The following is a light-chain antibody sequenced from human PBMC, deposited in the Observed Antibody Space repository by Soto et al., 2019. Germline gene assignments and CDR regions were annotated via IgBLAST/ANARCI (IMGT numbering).Light chain of an antibody. CDR3: QSYDRSLSGFYV. CDR1: SSNIGAGYD. CDR2: GNS. V-gene: IGLV1-40*01. J-gene: IGLJ1*01. Sequence: QPVLTQPPSVSGAPGQRVTISCTGSSSNIGAGYDVHWYQQLPGTAPKLLIYGNSNRPSGVPDRFSGSKSGTSASLAITGLQAEDEADYYCQSYDRSLSGFYVFGTGTKVTV.